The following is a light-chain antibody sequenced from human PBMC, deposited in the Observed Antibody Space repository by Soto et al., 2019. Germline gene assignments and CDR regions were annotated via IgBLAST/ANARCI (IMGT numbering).Light chain of an antibody. CDR3: QQSYSTPIT. Sequence: DIQMTQSPSSLSASVGDRVSITCRASQSISGYLNWYQQKPGKAPNLLIYAASSLQSGVPSRFSGSGSVTDYTLTISRLKPEDFATYYGQQSYSTPITFGQGTRLESK. V-gene: IGKV1-39*01. CDR2: AAS. J-gene: IGKJ5*01. CDR1: QSISGY.